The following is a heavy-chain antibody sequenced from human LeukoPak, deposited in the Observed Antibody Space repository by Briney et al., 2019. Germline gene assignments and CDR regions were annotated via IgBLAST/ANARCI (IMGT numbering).Heavy chain of an antibody. CDR3: ARGPYIYYDSSETFDY. D-gene: IGHD3-22*01. J-gene: IGHJ4*02. CDR2: IWYDGSNK. Sequence: GGSLRLSCAASEFIFTNYGMHWVRQAPGKGLEWVAVIWYDGSNKYYADSVKGRFTISRDNSKNTLYLQMNSLRAEDTAVYYCARGPYIYYDSSETFDYWGQGTLVTVSS. CDR1: EFIFTNYG. V-gene: IGHV3-33*08.